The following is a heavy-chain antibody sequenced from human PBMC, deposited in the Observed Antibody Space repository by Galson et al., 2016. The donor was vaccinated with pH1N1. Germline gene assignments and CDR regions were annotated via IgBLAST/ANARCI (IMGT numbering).Heavy chain of an antibody. CDR3: AREDYYDVDLSDWYFDL. Sequence: SVKVSCKASGGTFNSNGISWLRQAPGQGLEWMGRIIPILGSTNYAQKFQGKITITADESTSTASMELNSLRSEDTALYYCAREDYYDVDLSDWYFDLWGRGTLVTVSS. J-gene: IGHJ2*01. V-gene: IGHV1-69*13. D-gene: IGHD3-22*01. CDR1: GGTFNSNG. CDR2: IIPILGST.